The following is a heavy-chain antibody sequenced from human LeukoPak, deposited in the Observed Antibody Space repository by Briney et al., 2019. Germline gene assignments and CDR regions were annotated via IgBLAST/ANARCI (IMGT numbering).Heavy chain of an antibody. CDR2: IYYSGST. D-gene: IGHD6-19*01. J-gene: IGHJ2*01. CDR1: GGSISGSY. Sequence: SETLSLTCTVSGGSISGSYWSWIRQPPGKGLEWIGYIYYSGSTNYNPSLKSRVTISVDTSKNQFSLKLSSVTAADTAVYYCARLVSGIAVLWGRGTLVTVSS. V-gene: IGHV4-59*01. CDR3: ARLVSGIAVL.